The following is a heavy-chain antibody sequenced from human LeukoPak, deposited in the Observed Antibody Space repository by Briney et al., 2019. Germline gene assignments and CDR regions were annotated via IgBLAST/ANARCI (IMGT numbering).Heavy chain of an antibody. CDR3: AREGGRTTVTYYFDY. D-gene: IGHD4-17*01. Sequence: PGGSLRLSCAASGFTFSSYSMNWVRQAPGKGLEWVSSISSSSSYIYYADSVKGRFTISRDNSKNTLYLQMNSLRAEDTAVYYCAREGGRTTVTYYFDYWGQGTLVTVSS. CDR1: GFTFSSYS. V-gene: IGHV3-21*01. J-gene: IGHJ4*02. CDR2: ISSSSSYI.